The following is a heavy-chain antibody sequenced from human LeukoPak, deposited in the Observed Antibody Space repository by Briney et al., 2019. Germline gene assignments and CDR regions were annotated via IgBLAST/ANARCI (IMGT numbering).Heavy chain of an antibody. CDR1: GFTFSSYW. V-gene: IGHV3-7*01. D-gene: IGHD6-13*01. CDR2: IKQDGSEK. Sequence: GGSLRLSCAASGFTFSSYWMSWVRQAPGKGLEWVANIKQDGSEKYYVDSVKGRFTISRDNAKNSLYLQMNNLRAEDTAVYYCARSGYSSSWSYWYFDLWGRGTLVTVSS. J-gene: IGHJ2*01. CDR3: ARSGYSSSWSYWYFDL.